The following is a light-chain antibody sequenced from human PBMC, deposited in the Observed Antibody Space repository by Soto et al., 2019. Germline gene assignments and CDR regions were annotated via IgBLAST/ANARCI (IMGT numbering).Light chain of an antibody. CDR3: CSYAGRYAHNDV. Sequence: LTQPRSVSGSPGQSVTISCTGTSSDVGGYNYVSWYQQHPGKAPKLMIYDVSKRPSGVLDRFSGSKSGNTASLTISGLQAEDEADYYCCSYAGRYAHNDVFGTGTKVTVL. CDR2: DVS. V-gene: IGLV2-11*01. J-gene: IGLJ1*01. CDR1: SSDVGGYNY.